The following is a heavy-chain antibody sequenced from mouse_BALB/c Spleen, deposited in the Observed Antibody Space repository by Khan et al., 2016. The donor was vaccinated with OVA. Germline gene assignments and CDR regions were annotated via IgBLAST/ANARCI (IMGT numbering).Heavy chain of an antibody. CDR2: ISYSGST. CDR3: ARTARIKY. J-gene: IGHJ2*01. CDR1: GYSITSGYG. Sequence: EVQLQESGPGLVKPSQSLSLTCTVTGYSITSGYGWNWIRQFPGNQLEWMGYISYSGSTNYNPSLKSRISITRDTSTNQFFLQLNSVTTDDEDTDACARTARIKYWGQGTTLTVSS. V-gene: IGHV3-2*02. D-gene: IGHD1-2*01.